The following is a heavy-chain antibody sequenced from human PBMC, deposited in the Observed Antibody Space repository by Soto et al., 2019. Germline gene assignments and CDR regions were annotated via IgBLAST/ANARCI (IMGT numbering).Heavy chain of an antibody. Sequence: PGGSLRLSCVASGFTFSNFGMHWVRQAPGKGLEWVAVISHDGTSKYYGNSVKGRFSISRDDSMNTVYLQLNSLRAEDTAVYYCAKGSDMDWFDPWGQGTLVTVS. D-gene: IGHD2-15*01. CDR1: GFTFSNFG. V-gene: IGHV3-30*18. J-gene: IGHJ5*02. CDR3: AKGSDMDWFDP. CDR2: ISHDGTSK.